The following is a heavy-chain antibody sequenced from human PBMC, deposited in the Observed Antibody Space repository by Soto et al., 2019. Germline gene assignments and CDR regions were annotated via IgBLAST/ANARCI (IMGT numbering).Heavy chain of an antibody. CDR2: ISGSGGST. CDR3: AKDRHYYGSGPFDY. V-gene: IGHV3-23*01. Sequence: RVYGARSGFTLSSYDMSWVRQAPGKGLEWVSAISGSGGSTYYADSVKGRFTISRDNSKNTLYLQMNSLRAEDTAVYYCAKDRHYYGSGPFDYWGQGTLVTVSS. CDR1: GFTLSSYD. J-gene: IGHJ4*02. D-gene: IGHD3-10*01.